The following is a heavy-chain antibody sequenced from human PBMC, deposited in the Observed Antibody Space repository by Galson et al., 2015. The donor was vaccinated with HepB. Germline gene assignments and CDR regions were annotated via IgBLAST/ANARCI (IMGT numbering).Heavy chain of an antibody. J-gene: IGHJ3*02. CDR1: GFTFSSYG. D-gene: IGHD2-2*01. CDR2: ISYDGSNK. CDR3: HLLGSSTSCRGGCLAGAFDI. V-gene: IGHV3-30*03. Sequence: SLRLSCAASGFTFSSYGMHWVRQAPGKGLEWVAVISYDGSNKYYADSVKGRFTISRDNSKNTLYLQMNSLRAEDTAVYYCHLLGSSTSCRGGCLAGAFDIWGQGTMVTVSS.